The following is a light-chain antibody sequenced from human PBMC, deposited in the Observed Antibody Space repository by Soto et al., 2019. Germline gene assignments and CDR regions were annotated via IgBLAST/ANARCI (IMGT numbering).Light chain of an antibody. CDR2: KAS. CDR1: QGISSY. Sequence: AIRMTQSPSSFSASTGDRVTITCRASQGISSYLAWYQQKPGKAPKLLIYKASTLKSGVPSRFSGSGSGTEFTLTISSLQPDDFATYYCQHYNSYSEAFGQGTKVDIK. V-gene: IGKV1-8*01. J-gene: IGKJ1*01. CDR3: QHYNSYSEA.